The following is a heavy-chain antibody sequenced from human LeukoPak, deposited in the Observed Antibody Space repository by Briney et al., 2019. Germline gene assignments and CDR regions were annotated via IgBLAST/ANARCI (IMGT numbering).Heavy chain of an antibody. CDR2: IYYSGST. J-gene: IGHJ6*02. D-gene: IGHD6-13*01. CDR1: GFTFSSYW. Sequence: KSGGSLRLSCAASGFTFSSYWMSWVRQAPGKGLEWIGSIYYSGSTYYNPSLKSRVTISVDTSKNQFSLKLSSVTAADTAVYYCARDPGSSSWYGVYYYYGMDVWGQGTLVTVSS. CDR3: ARDPGSSSWYGVYYYYGMDV. V-gene: IGHV4-39*07.